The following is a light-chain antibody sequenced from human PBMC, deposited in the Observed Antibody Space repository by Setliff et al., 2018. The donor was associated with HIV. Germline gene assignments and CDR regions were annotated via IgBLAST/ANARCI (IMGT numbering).Light chain of an antibody. V-gene: IGLV2-14*01. CDR1: SSDVGAYNY. Sequence: QSVLAQPASVSGSPGQSVTISCTGTSSDVGAYNYVSWYQQHPGKAPKIMIYQATKRPSGVSHRFSGSKSGSTASLTVSGLQAEDEADYYCASYTTNSLYVFGSGTKVTVL. J-gene: IGLJ1*01. CDR3: ASYTTNSLYV. CDR2: QAT.